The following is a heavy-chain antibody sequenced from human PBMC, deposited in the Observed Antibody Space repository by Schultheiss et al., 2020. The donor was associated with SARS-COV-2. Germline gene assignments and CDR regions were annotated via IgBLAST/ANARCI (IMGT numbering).Heavy chain of an antibody. V-gene: IGHV4-4*07. J-gene: IGHJ4*02. CDR1: GGSISSYY. CDR3: ARSPFEIFGVVISYFDY. CDR2: IYTSGST. Sequence: SETLSLTCTVSGGSISSYYWSWIRQPAGKGLEWIGRIYTSGSTNYNPSLKSRVTISVDTSKNQFSLKLSSVTAADTAVYYCARSPFEIFGVVISYFDYWGQGTLVTVSS. D-gene: IGHD3-3*01.